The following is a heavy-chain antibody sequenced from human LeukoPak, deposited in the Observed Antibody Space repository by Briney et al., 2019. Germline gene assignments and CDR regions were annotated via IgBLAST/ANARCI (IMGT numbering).Heavy chain of an antibody. Sequence: SETLSLTCTVSGDSISSSSYYWGWIRQPPGKGLEWIGSIYYSGNTYYNPSLKSRVTISVDTSKNQFSLKLSSVTAADTAVYYCAKDSSSWPYYFDYWGQGTLVTVSS. D-gene: IGHD6-13*01. V-gene: IGHV4-39*07. CDR2: IYYSGNT. CDR3: AKDSSSWPYYFDY. J-gene: IGHJ4*02. CDR1: GDSISSSSYY.